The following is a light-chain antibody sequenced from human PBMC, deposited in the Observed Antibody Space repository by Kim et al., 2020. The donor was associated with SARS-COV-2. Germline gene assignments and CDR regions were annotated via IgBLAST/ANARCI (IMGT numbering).Light chain of an antibody. CDR1: QSVSSY. CDR2: DAS. Sequence: SLTPGEGATPSCRAGQSVSSYIAWYQHKPGQPPRLLIYDASKRATDIPARFSGSGFGTDFTLTISSLEPEDSAIYYCQQRNNWATFGQGTRVEIK. V-gene: IGKV3-11*01. J-gene: IGKJ1*01. CDR3: QQRNNWAT.